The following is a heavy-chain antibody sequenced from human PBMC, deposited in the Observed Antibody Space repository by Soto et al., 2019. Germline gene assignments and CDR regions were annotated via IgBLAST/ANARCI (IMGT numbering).Heavy chain of an antibody. J-gene: IGHJ6*02. V-gene: IGHV3-30*18. CDR2: ISYDGSNK. D-gene: IGHD3-3*01. CDR1: GFTFSSYG. CDR3: AKGGVRLFPYYYYGMDV. Sequence: QVQLVESGGGVVQPGRSLRLSCAASGFTFSSYGMHWVRQAPGKGLEWVAVISYDGSNKYYADSVKGRFTISRDNSKNTLYLQMNSLRAEDTAVYYCAKGGVRLFPYYYYGMDVWGQGTTVTVSS.